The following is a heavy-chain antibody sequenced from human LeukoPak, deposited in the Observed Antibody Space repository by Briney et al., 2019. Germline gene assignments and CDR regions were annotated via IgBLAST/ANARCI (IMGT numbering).Heavy chain of an antibody. J-gene: IGHJ4*02. D-gene: IGHD3-10*01. CDR2: IIPILGIA. Sequence: SVKVSCKASGGTFSSYAISWVRQAPGQGLEWMGRIIPILGIANYAQKFQGRVTITADKSTSTAYMELRSLRSDDTAMYYCARDGYYYGSGSYVLDYWGQGTLVTVSS. CDR3: ARDGYYYGSGSYVLDY. V-gene: IGHV1-69*04. CDR1: GGTFSSYA.